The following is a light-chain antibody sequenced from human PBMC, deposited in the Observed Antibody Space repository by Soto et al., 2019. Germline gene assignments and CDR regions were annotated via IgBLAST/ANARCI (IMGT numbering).Light chain of an antibody. V-gene: IGKV3-15*01. CDR2: GTS. J-gene: IGKJ1*01. CDR1: QSVSSN. Sequence: EIGMTQSPSTLSVSPGERATLSCRPSQSVSSNLAWYQQKPGQAPRLLIYGTSTRATGIPARFSGSGSGTEFTLTISSLQSEDFAVYYCQQYNNWPPWTFGQGTKVDI. CDR3: QQYNNWPPWT.